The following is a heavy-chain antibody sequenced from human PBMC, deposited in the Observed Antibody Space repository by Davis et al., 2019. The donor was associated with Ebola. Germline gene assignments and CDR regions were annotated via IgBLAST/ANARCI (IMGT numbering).Heavy chain of an antibody. V-gene: IGHV3-15*05. CDR3: TRVKDNSGYYYGAMGS. D-gene: IGHD3-22*01. CDR1: GFTFSNAW. CDR2: IKRKTDGGTT. J-gene: IGHJ5*02. Sequence: GGSLRLSCVATGFTFSNAWMSWVRQGPGKGLEWVGRIKRKTDGGTTDSAAPVKGRFTISRDDSKSIAYLQINSLKTEDTAVYYCTRVKDNSGYYYGAMGSWGQGTLVTVSS.